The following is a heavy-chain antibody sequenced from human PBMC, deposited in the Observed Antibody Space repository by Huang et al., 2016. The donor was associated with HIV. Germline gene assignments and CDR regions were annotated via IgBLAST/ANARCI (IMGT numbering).Heavy chain of an antibody. J-gene: IGHJ4*02. D-gene: IGHD5-12*01. CDR1: GFKFDFYW. V-gene: IGHV3-7*01. CDR2: IREDGGER. Sequence: EVQLVQSGGGLVKPGKSLTLSCAGSGFKFDFYWISWVRQAPGEGLEWVTNIREDGGERHYVGPVKGRFTISRDNAKNSVYLQMDSLRVDDTAVYFCARGGSGYDYWGQGSLVTVSS. CDR3: ARGGSGYDY.